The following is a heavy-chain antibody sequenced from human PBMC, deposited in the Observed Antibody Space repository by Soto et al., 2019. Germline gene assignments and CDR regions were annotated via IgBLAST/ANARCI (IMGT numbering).Heavy chain of an antibody. CDR2: IYYRGST. J-gene: IGHJ6*02. V-gene: IGHV4-59*01. Sequence: QVQLQESGPGLVKPSETLSLACTVSGGSFGNYYWSWIRQPSGKGLEWIGYIYYRGSTNYNPSLKSRATISIDTSKHQLALRLSSVTAADSAVYYCATGLFVPDNYFYYGVDVWGHGTAVTISS. CDR1: GGSFGNYY. CDR3: ATGLFVPDNYFYYGVDV. D-gene: IGHD2-21*01.